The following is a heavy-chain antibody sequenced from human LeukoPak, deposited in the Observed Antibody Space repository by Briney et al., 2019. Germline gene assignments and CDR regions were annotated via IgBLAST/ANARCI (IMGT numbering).Heavy chain of an antibody. CDR1: GFTFSSYS. J-gene: IGHJ4*02. Sequence: PGGSLRLSCAASGFTFSSYSMNWVRQAPGKGLEWVSSISSSSSYIYYADSVKGRFTISRDNAKNSLYLQMNSLRAEDTAVYYCAKDMITFGGVIGYWGQGTLVTVSS. CDR3: AKDMITFGGVIGY. CDR2: ISSSSSYI. V-gene: IGHV3-21*01. D-gene: IGHD3-16*01.